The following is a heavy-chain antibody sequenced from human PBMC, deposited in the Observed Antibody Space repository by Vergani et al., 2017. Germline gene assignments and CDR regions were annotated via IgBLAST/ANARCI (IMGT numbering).Heavy chain of an antibody. CDR3: AKETEWELTGAFDI. D-gene: IGHD1-26*01. V-gene: IGHV3-30-3*01. J-gene: IGHJ3*02. CDR2: ISYDGSNK. CDR1: GFTFSSYA. Sequence: QVQLVESGGGVVQPGRSLRLSCAASGFTFSSYAMHWVRQAPGKGLEWVAVISYDGSNKYYADSVKGRFTISRDNSKNTLYLQMNSLRAEDTAVYYCAKETEWELTGAFDIWGQGTMVTVSS.